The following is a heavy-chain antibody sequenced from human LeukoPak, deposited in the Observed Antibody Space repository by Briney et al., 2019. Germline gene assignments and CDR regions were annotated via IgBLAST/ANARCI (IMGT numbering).Heavy chain of an antibody. CDR1: GGSISSYY. Sequence: SETLSLTCTVSGGSISSYYWSWIRQPPGKGLEGIGYIYYSGTTDDNPSLKSRVTISVDTSKNQFSLKLRSVTAADTAVYYCARNWRTSVDAFEIWGQGTMVTVSS. V-gene: IGHV4-59*08. CDR2: IYYSGTT. J-gene: IGHJ3*02. CDR3: ARNWRTSVDAFEI.